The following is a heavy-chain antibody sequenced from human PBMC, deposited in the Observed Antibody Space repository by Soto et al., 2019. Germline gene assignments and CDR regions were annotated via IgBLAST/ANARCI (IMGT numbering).Heavy chain of an antibody. CDR1: GGSISSSSYY. Sequence: QLQLQESGPGLVKPSETLSLTCTVSGGSISSSSYYWGWIRQPPGKGLEWIGSIYYSGSTYYNPSRKSRVTISVDTSKNQFSLKLSSVTAADTAVYYCSVAGKNYYYMDVWGKGTTVTVSS. CDR3: SVAGKNYYYMDV. D-gene: IGHD6-19*01. CDR2: IYYSGST. V-gene: IGHV4-39*01. J-gene: IGHJ6*03.